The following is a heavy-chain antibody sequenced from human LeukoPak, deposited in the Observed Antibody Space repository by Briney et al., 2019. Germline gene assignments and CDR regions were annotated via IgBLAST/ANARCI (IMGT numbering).Heavy chain of an antibody. D-gene: IGHD6-13*01. CDR3: ARGLGRQQLVSPFDY. V-gene: IGHV4-38-2*02. J-gene: IGHJ4*02. CDR1: GYSISSGYY. CDR2: IYHSGTI. Sequence: ETLSLTCTVSGYSISSGYYWGWIRQPPGKGLEWLASIYHSGTIYYNPSLKSRVTISVDTSKNQFSLKLTSVTAADTAVYYCARGLGRQQLVSPFDYWGQGTLVTVSS.